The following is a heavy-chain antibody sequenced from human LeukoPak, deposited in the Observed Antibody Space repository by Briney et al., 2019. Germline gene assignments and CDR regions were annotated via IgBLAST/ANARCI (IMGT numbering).Heavy chain of an antibody. Sequence: GGSLRLSCAASGFTFSSYWMSWVRQAPGKGLEWVTNIKQDGSEKYYVDSVKGRFTISRDNAKNSLYLQMNSLRAEDTAVYYCAKLQFWSGYRSVESGYFDYWGQGTLVTVSS. CDR3: AKLQFWSGYRSVESGYFDY. V-gene: IGHV3-7*01. J-gene: IGHJ4*02. CDR2: IKQDGSEK. CDR1: GFTFSSYW. D-gene: IGHD3-3*01.